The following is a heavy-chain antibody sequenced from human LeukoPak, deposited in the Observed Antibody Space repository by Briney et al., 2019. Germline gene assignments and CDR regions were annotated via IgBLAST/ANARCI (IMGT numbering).Heavy chain of an antibody. D-gene: IGHD3-9*01. CDR1: GGTFSDHI. CDR3: AAYDILTGFDY. Sequence: SVKVSCKASGGTFSDHIIFWVRQAPGQGLEWMGGISPLLGASNHTQKFQDRVRITADESASTAYMELSNLRSADTAVYYCAAYDILTGFDYWGQGTLVTVSS. V-gene: IGHV1-69*16. J-gene: IGHJ4*02. CDR2: ISPLLGAS.